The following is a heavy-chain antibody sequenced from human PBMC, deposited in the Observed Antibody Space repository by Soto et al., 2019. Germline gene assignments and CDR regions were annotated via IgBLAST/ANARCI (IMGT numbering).Heavy chain of an antibody. V-gene: IGHV4-34*01. CDR3: ARAQGVYAAGYGMDV. CDR1: GGSFSGYY. CDR2: INHSGST. Sequence: SETLSLTCAVYGGSFSGYYWSWIRPPPGKGLEWIGEINHSGSTNYNPSLKSRVTMSVDTSKNQFSLKLSSVTAADTAVYYCARAQGVYAAGYGMDVWGQGTTVTVSS. J-gene: IGHJ6*02. D-gene: IGHD6-6*01.